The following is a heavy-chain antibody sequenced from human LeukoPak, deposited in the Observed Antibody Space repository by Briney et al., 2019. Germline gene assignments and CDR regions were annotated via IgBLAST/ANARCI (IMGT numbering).Heavy chain of an antibody. D-gene: IGHD6-19*01. CDR3: ARGGTPGYSSGRIDY. Sequence: GGSLRLSCVASGLTVSSNCMSWVRQAPGKGLEWVSDIYSAGNTYYADSVKGRFTISRHNSENTLYLQMNSLRVEDTAVYYCARGGTPGYSSGRIDYWGQGTLVTVSS. J-gene: IGHJ4*02. CDR1: GLTVSSNC. V-gene: IGHV3-53*04. CDR2: IYSAGNT.